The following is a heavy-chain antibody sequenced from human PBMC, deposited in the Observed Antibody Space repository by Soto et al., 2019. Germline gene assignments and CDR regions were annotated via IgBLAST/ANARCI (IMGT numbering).Heavy chain of an antibody. CDR1: GDTVSSYG. CDR3: ARGGYNPRGYYYGMDV. J-gene: IGHJ6*02. D-gene: IGHD3-10*01. Sequence: QVHLVQSGAEVKKPGSSVRVSCKASGDTVSSYGIIWVRQAPGQGLECMGGILPMLGTANYAQKFKGRVTINADESTTTIYMELSSLRPEDTAIYYCARGGYNPRGYYYGMDVWGQGTPVTVSS. V-gene: IGHV1-69*12. CDR2: ILPMLGTA.